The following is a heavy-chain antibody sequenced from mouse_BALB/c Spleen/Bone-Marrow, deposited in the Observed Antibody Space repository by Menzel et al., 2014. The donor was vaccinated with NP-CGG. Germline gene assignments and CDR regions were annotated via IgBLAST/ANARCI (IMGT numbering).Heavy chain of an antibody. D-gene: IGHD6-1*01. CDR3: TRSSYGYWYFDN. Sequence: VQLQQSGAELVKPGASVKLSCKASGYTFSSYYMYWVKQRPGQGLEWIGEINPSNGGTKFNEKFKSKATLTVDKSSSTAYMQLSSLTSEDSAVYYCTRSSYGYWYFDNWGAGTTVTVSS. V-gene: IGHV1S81*02. CDR1: GYTFSSYY. J-gene: IGHJ1*01. CDR2: INPSNGGT.